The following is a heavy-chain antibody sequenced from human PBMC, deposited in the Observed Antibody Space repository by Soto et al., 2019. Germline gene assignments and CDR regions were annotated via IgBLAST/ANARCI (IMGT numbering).Heavy chain of an antibody. V-gene: IGHV3-23*01. D-gene: IGHD2-2*01. CDR1: GFTFSSYA. J-gene: IGHJ6*02. CDR3: AKGGGTALGYCSSTSCYAPYYYYGMDV. Sequence: GGSLRLSCAASGFTFSSYAMSWVRQAPGKGLEWVSAISGSGGSTYYADSVKGRFTISRDNSKNTLYLQRNSLRAEDTAVYYCAKGGGTALGYCSSTSCYAPYYYYGMDVWGQGTTVTVSS. CDR2: ISGSGGST.